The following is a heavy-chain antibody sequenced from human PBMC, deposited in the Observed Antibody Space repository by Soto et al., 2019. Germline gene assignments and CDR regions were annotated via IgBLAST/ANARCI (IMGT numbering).Heavy chain of an antibody. Sequence: SVKVSCKASGGTFSSYAISWVRQAPGQGLEWMGGIIPIFGIANYAQKFQGRVTITADESTSTAYMELSSLRSEDTAVYYCARDRQDSSSSLVYCGQGTLVTVSS. CDR3: ARDRQDSSSSLVY. D-gene: IGHD6-6*01. CDR2: IIPIFGIA. J-gene: IGHJ4*02. V-gene: IGHV1-69*13. CDR1: GGTFSSYA.